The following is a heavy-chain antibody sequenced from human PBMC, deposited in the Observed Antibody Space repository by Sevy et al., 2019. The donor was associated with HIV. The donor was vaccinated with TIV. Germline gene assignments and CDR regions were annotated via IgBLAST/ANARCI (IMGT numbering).Heavy chain of an antibody. Sequence: SQTLSLTCAVYGGSFSGYYWSWIRQPPGKGLEWIGEINQSGSTNYNPSLKSRVTISVDTSKNQFALKLSSVTAADTAVYYCARIPRHSSGYYYRMAFDICGQGTIVTVSS. V-gene: IGHV4-34*01. D-gene: IGHD3-22*01. J-gene: IGHJ3*02. CDR3: ARIPRHSSGYYYRMAFDI. CDR2: INQSGST. CDR1: GGSFSGYY.